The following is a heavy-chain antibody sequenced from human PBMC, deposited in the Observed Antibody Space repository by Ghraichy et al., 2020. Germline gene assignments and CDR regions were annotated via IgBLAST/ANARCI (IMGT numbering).Heavy chain of an antibody. CDR2: INGAGGST. D-gene: IGHD3-10*01. J-gene: IGHJ4*02. V-gene: IGHV3-23*01. CDR3: AKKKGASGSSGRAFDY. Sequence: GGSLRLSCAASGFTFSNYGMRWVRQAPGNGLEWVSSINGAGGSTNYADSVKGRFSMSRDNSKNTLYLQMNSLRAEDTAIYYCAKKKGASGSSGRAFDYWGQGALVIVSS. CDR1: GFTFSNYG.